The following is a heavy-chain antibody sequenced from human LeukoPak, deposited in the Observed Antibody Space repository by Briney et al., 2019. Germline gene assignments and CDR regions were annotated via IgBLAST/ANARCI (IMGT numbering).Heavy chain of an antibody. J-gene: IGHJ4*02. D-gene: IGHD5-18*01. CDR1: GGTFSSYA. CDR3: ELQLWSDYDY. V-gene: IGHV1-69*06. CDR2: IIPIFGTA. Sequence: SVKVSCKASGGTFSSYAISWVRQAPGQGLEWMGGIIPIFGTANYAQKFQGRVTITADKSTSTAYMEVSSLRSEDTAVYYCELQLWSDYDYWGQGTLVTVSS.